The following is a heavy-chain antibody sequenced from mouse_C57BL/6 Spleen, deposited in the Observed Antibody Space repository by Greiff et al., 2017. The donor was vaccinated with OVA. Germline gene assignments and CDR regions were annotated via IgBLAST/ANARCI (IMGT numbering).Heavy chain of an antibody. V-gene: IGHV5-4*03. CDR3: ERRWSNYWYFDV. CDR1: GFTFSSYA. D-gene: IGHD2-5*01. J-gene: IGHJ1*03. Sequence: DVMLVESGGGLVKPGGSLKLSCAASGFTFSSYAMSWVRQTPEKRLEWVATISDGGSYTYYPDNVKGRFTISRDNAKNNLYLQMSHLKSEDTAMYYCERRWSNYWYFDVWGTGTTVTVSS. CDR2: ISDGGSYT.